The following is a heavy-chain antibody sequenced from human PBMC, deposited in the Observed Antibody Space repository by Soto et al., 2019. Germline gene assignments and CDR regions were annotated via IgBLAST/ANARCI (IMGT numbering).Heavy chain of an antibody. CDR1: GFTFSSYA. V-gene: IGHV3-23*01. D-gene: IGHD3-22*01. CDR3: ANTPLNDYYGSSGYYSYDY. Sequence: PGGSLRLSCAASGFTFSSYAMSWVRQAPGKGLEWVSAISGSGGSTYYADSVKGRFTISRDNSKNTLYLQMNSLRAEDTAVYYCANTPLNDYYGSSGYYSYDYWGQGTLVTVSS. J-gene: IGHJ4*02. CDR2: ISGSGGST.